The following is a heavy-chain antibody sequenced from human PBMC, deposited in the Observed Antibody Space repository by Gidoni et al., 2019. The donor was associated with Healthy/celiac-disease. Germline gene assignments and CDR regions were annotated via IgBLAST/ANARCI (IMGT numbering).Heavy chain of an antibody. CDR2: IKSKTDVGPT. V-gene: IGHV3-15*01. J-gene: IGHJ4*02. Sequence: EVQLVESGGGLVKPGGSLRLSCGASGFHFSKAWMSWVRQAPGKGLEWVGRIKSKTDVGPTDYAAPVKGRFTISIDDSKNTLYLQMNSLKTEDTAVYYCTTDYYDILTGPATFDYWGQGPLVTVSS. D-gene: IGHD3-9*01. CDR1: GFHFSKAW. CDR3: TTDYYDILTGPATFDY.